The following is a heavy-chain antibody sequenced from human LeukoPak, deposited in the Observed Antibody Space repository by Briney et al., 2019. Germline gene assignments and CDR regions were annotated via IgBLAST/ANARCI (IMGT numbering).Heavy chain of an antibody. D-gene: IGHD5-12*01. J-gene: IGHJ4*02. V-gene: IGHV3-30*02. CDR3: AKGPGSWPNYFDY. CDR1: GFTFSSYG. Sequence: GGSLRLSCAASGFTFSSYGMHWVRQAPGKGLEWVAFIRYDGSNKYYADSVKGRFTISRDNSKNTLYLQMNSLRAEDTAVYYCAKGPGSWPNYFDYWGQGTLVTVSS. CDR2: IRYDGSNK.